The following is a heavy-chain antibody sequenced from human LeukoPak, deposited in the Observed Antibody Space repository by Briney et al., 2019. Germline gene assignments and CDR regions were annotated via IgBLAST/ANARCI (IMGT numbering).Heavy chain of an antibody. CDR3: AREGGFVVVTAILAISDAFDI. D-gene: IGHD2-21*02. V-gene: IGHV1-69*04. J-gene: IGHJ3*02. CDR2: IIPILGIA. Sequence: ASVKVSCKASGGTFSSYAISWVRQAPGQGLEWMGRIIPILGIANYAQKFQGRVTITADKSTSTAYMELSSLRSEDTAVYYCAREGGFVVVTAILAISDAFDIWGQGTMVTVSS. CDR1: GGTFSSYA.